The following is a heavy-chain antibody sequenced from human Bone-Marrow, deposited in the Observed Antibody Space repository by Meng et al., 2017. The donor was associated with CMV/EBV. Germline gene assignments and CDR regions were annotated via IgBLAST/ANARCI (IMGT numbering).Heavy chain of an antibody. V-gene: IGHV3-48*03. CDR3: VRDSLTYPATFDY. J-gene: IGHJ4*02. CDR1: EFTFSSYE. Sequence: GESLKISCEASEFTFSSYEMNWVRQAPGKGLEWFSYISTSGTTTHYADSVKGRFTISRDNAKNSLYLQMNSLRAEDTALYYCVRDSLTYPATFDYWGQGTLVTVSS. D-gene: IGHD3-9*01. CDR2: ISTSGTTT.